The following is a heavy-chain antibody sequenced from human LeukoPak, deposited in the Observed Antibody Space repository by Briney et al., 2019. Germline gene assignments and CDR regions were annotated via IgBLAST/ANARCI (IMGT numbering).Heavy chain of an antibody. CDR3: TTEQLSGDYGDY. Sequence: GGSLRLSCAASGFTFSNAWMSWVRQAPGKGLEWVGRIKSKTDGGTTDYAAPVKGRFTISRDNSKNTLYLQMNSLKTEDTAVYYCTTEQLSGDYGDYWGQGTLVTVSS. CDR2: IKSKTDGGTT. D-gene: IGHD4-17*01. J-gene: IGHJ4*02. V-gene: IGHV3-15*01. CDR1: GFTFSNAW.